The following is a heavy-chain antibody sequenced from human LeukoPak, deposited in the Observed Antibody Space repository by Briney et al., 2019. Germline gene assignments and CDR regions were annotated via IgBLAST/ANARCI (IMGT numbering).Heavy chain of an antibody. V-gene: IGHV3-73*01. CDR3: TTILFY. CDR1: GFIFSDSA. Sequence: GGTLRLSCAASGFIFSDSAMHWVRQASRKGLEWVGHIRSKANSYATAYAASVKGRFTISRDDSNNTAYLQMNSLKTEDTAVYYCTTILFYWGQGTLVTVSS. D-gene: IGHD2/OR15-2a*01. CDR2: IRSKANSYAT. J-gene: IGHJ4*02.